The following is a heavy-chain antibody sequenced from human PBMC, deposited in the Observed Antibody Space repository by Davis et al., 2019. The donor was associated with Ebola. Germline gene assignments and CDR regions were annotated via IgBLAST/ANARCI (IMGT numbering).Heavy chain of an antibody. CDR1: GGSISSYY. Sequence: PSETLSLTCTVSGGSISSYYWSWIRQPPGKGLEWIGYIYYSGSTNYNPSLKSRVTISVDTSKNQFSLKLSSVTAADTAVYYCARAFPDYGDYPFDYWGQGTLVTVSS. CDR3: ARAFPDYGDYPFDY. J-gene: IGHJ4*02. V-gene: IGHV4-59*01. CDR2: IYYSGST. D-gene: IGHD4-17*01.